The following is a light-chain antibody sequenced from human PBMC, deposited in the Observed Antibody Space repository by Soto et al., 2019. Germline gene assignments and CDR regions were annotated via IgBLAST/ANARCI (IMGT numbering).Light chain of an antibody. CDR1: QSVSSSSY. Sequence: EIVLTQSPGTLSLSPGERATLSCRASQSVSSSSYLAWYQQKPGQDPRLLIYGASSRATGISDRFSGSGSGTDFTLTISRLESEDFAMYYCQQYGSSLTFGGGTKVEIK. V-gene: IGKV3-20*01. J-gene: IGKJ4*01. CDR3: QQYGSSLT. CDR2: GAS.